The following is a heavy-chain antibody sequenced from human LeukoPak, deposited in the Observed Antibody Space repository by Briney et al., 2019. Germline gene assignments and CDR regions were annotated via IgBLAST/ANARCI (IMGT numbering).Heavy chain of an antibody. CDR3: ARANTVIVADYYFDY. V-gene: IGHV3-53*01. J-gene: IGHJ4*02. CDR1: GFTVSSNY. Sequence: PGGSLRLSCAASGFTVSSNYMSWVRQAPGKGLEWVSIIYTGGSTYYADSVRGRFTISRDNSKNTLYLQMNSLRAEDTAVYYCARANTVIVADYYFDYRGQGTLVTVSS. D-gene: IGHD3-22*01. CDR2: IYTGGST.